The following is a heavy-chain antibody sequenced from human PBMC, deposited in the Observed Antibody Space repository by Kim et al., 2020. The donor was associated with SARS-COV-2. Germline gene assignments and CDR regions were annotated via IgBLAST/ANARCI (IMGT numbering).Heavy chain of an antibody. D-gene: IGHD2-15*01. J-gene: IGHJ6*02. CDR3: ARVSFYSMDV. CDR2: ISSDGRST. V-gene: IGHV3-74*01. CDR1: GFTFRGYW. Sequence: GGSLRLSCAVSGFTFRGYWMHWVRQAPGEGLVWVSVISSDGRSTNNADSVKGRFTISRDNAMNTLYLQMNSLRAEDTAVYYCARVSFYSMDVWGQGTTVTVSS.